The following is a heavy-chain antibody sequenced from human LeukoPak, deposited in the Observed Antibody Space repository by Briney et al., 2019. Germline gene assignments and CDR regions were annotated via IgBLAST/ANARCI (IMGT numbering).Heavy chain of an antibody. V-gene: IGHV1-18*01. CDR2: ISAYNGNT. D-gene: IGHD3-16*02. CDR1: GYTFTNYA. J-gene: IGHJ4*02. CDR3: ARDVYDYVWGSYRYIFDY. Sequence: ASVKVSCKASGYTFTNYAISWVRQAPGQGLEWVGWISAYNGNTNYAQKLQGRVTMTTDTSTSTAYMELRSLRSDDTAVYYCARDVYDYVWGSYRYIFDYWGQGTLVTVSS.